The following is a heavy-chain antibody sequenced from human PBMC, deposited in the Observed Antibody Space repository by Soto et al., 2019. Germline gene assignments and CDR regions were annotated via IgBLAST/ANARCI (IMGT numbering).Heavy chain of an antibody. CDR2: INSDGSST. V-gene: IGHV3-74*01. D-gene: IGHD3-3*01. CDR3: ARARVRVSDAFDI. J-gene: IGHJ3*02. CDR1: GFTFSSYW. Sequence: GGSLRLSCAASGFTFSSYWMHWVRQAPGKGLVWVSRINSDGSSTSYADSVKGRLTITRDNAKNTLYLQMNSLRAEDTAVHYCARARVRVSDAFDIWGQGTIDTVSS.